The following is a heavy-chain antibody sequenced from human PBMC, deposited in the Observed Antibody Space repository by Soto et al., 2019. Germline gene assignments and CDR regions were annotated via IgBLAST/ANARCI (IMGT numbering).Heavy chain of an antibody. Sequence: GGSLRLSCAASGFTFSSYAMSWVRQAPGKGLEWVSAISGSGGSTYYADSVKGRFTISRDNSKNTLYLQMNSLRAEDTAVYYCAISNVVVVAVTPGVDYLDVWGKGTTVTVSS. V-gene: IGHV3-23*01. D-gene: IGHD2-15*01. CDR1: GFTFSSYA. CDR2: ISGSGGST. J-gene: IGHJ6*03. CDR3: AISNVVVVAVTPGVDYLDV.